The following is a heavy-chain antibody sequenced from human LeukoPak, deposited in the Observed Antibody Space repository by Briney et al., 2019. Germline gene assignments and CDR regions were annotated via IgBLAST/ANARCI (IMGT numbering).Heavy chain of an antibody. D-gene: IGHD3-10*01. CDR3: AREGYYYGSGSYADWFDP. J-gene: IGHJ5*02. CDR2: IYTSGST. Sequence: PSQTLSLTCTVSGGSIGSGSYYWSWIRQPAGKGLEWIGRIYTSGSTNYNPSLKSRVTISVDTSKNQFSLKLSSVTAADTAVYYCAREGYYYGSGSYADWFDPWGQGTLVTVSS. CDR1: GGSIGSGSYY. V-gene: IGHV4-61*02.